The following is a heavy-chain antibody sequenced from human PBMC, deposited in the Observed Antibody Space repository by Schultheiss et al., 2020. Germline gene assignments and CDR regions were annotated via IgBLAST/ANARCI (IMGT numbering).Heavy chain of an antibody. CDR1: GFSLSTSGMC. J-gene: IGHJ4*02. CDR3: ARRDNWNYGYFDY. V-gene: IGHV4-61*08. Sequence: SGPTLVKPTQTLTLTCTFSGFSLSTSGMCVSWIRQPPGKGLEWIGYIYYSGSTNYNPSLKSRVTISVDTSKNQFSLKLSSVTAADTAVYYCARRDNWNYGYFDYWGQGSLVTVSS. CDR2: IYYSGST. D-gene: IGHD1-20*01.